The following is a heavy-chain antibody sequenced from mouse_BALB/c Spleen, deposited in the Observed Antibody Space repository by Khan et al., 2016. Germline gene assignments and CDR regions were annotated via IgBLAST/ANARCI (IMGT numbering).Heavy chain of an antibody. V-gene: IGHV9-2-1*01. CDR1: GYTFTDYS. Sequence: QIQLVQSGPELKKPGETVKISCKASGYTFTDYSIHWVKQAPGKGLKWMGWINTETGEPTYADDFKGRFAFSLETSASTAYLQINNLKNEDTATYFCARSRGSRYDYYAMDYWGQGTSVTVSS. D-gene: IGHD1-1*01. CDR2: INTETGEP. J-gene: IGHJ4*01. CDR3: ARSRGSRYDYYAMDY.